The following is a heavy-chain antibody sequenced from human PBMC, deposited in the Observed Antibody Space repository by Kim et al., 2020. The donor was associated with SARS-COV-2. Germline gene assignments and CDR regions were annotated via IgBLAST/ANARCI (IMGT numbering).Heavy chain of an antibody. J-gene: IGHJ5*02. D-gene: IGHD5-12*01. CDR3: ARETRGGYDFRWFDP. Sequence: PALKGRVTISVDTSKNQFSLRRSSVTAADTAVYYCARETRGGYDFRWFDPWGQGTLVTVSS. V-gene: IGHV4-59*01.